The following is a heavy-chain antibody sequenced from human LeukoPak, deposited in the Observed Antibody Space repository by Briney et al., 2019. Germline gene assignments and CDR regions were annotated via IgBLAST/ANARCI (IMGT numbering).Heavy chain of an antibody. CDR2: INTNTGNP. V-gene: IGHV7-4-1*04. CDR1: GYTFTSYA. J-gene: IGHJ6*03. Sequence: GASVKVSCKASGYTFTSYAMNWVRQAPGQGLEWMGWINTNTGNPTYAQGFTGRFVFSLDTSASMAYLQISSLKAEDTAVYYCARSSSSWYYYYYYYMDVWGKGTTVTVSS. CDR3: ARSSSSWYYYYYYYMDV. D-gene: IGHD6-13*01.